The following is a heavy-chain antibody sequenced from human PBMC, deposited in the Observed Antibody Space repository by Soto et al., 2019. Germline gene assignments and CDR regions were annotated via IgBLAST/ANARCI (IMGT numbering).Heavy chain of an antibody. V-gene: IGHV5-51*01. CDR3: ARGCILDTPPDY. D-gene: IGHD2-15*01. Sequence: GESLKISCKSSGYIFATYWIGWVRQMPGKGLEWMGIIFPGDSDTRYMPSFQGQGTISVDKSINTAYLQWRSPKASETAMYIYARGCILDTPPDYWGQAAEMAVSS. J-gene: IGHJ4*02. CDR1: GYIFATYW. CDR2: IFPGDSDT.